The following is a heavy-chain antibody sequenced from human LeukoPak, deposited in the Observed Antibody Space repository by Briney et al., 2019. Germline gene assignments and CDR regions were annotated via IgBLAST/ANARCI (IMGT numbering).Heavy chain of an antibody. Sequence: RRSLRLSCAASGFTFSSYGMHWVRQAPGKGLEWVAIISYDGSNKYYADSVKGRFTISRDNSENTLYLQMNSLRAEDTAVYYCAKADIRTGSGGGYFDYWGQGTLVTVSA. CDR1: GFTFSSYG. J-gene: IGHJ4*02. CDR3: AKADIRTGSGGGYFDY. D-gene: IGHD3-10*01. V-gene: IGHV3-30*18. CDR2: ISYDGSNK.